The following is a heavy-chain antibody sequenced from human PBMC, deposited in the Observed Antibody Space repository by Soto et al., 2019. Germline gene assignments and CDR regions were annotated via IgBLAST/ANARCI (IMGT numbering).Heavy chain of an antibody. Sequence: QITLKESGPTLMKPTQTLTLTCSFSGFSLSTTGVGVGWIRQSPGKALEWLAIIYWDNDKRYSPSLKSRVIITKDTSKNQVVLTVTNMDPVDTGTYYCARSLWFGELHWGQGALVTVSS. CDR1: GFSLSTTGVG. D-gene: IGHD3-10*01. CDR3: ARSLWFGELH. V-gene: IGHV2-5*02. CDR2: IYWDNDK. J-gene: IGHJ4*02.